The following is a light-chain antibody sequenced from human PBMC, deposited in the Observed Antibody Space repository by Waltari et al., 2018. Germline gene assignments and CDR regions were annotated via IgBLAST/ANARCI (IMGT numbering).Light chain of an antibody. J-gene: IGLJ3*02. CDR1: SGHSSYA. V-gene: IGLV4-69*01. CDR3: QTWGTGIGV. CDR2: LNSDGSH. Sequence: QLVLTQSPSASASLGASVKLTCTLSSGHSSYAIAWHQQQPEKGPRYLMKLNSDGSHSKGDGIPVRFSGSSSGAGRYLTISSRQSEDEADYYVQTWGTGIGVFGGGTKLTVL.